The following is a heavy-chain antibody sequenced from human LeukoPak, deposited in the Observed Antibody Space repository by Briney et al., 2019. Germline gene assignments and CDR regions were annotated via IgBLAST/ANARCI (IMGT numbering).Heavy chain of an antibody. CDR2: ISNDGSKN. Sequence: PGRSLRLSCAASGFTFSSYAIHWVRQAPGKGLEWVAVISNDGSKNFFADSVKGRFTISRDNSKNALYLQISSLRTEDTAVYYCARDKSINYFQFLDYWGQGTLVTVPS. CDR1: GFTFSSYA. CDR3: ARDKSINYFQFLDY. V-gene: IGHV3-30*15. J-gene: IGHJ4*02. D-gene: IGHD2/OR15-2a*01.